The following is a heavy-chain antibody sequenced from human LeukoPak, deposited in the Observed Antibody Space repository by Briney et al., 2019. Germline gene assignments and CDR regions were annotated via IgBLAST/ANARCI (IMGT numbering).Heavy chain of an antibody. Sequence: TGGSLRLSCAASGFTFDDYGMSWVRQAPGKGLEWVSGINWNGGSTGYADSVKGRLTISRDNAKNSLYLQMNSLRAEDTALYYCARGLHLYYYYMDVWGKGTTVTVSS. CDR2: INWNGGST. J-gene: IGHJ6*03. V-gene: IGHV3-20*04. CDR1: GFTFDDYG. CDR3: ARGLHLYYYYMDV.